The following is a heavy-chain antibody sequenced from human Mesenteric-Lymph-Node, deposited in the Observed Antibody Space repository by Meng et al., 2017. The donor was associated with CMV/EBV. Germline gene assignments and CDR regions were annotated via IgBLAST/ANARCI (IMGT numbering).Heavy chain of an antibody. CDR2: INHSGSA. CDR1: Y. V-gene: IGHV4-34*01. J-gene: IGHJ5*02. Sequence: YWTWIRQPPGKGLEWIGEINHSGSANYNPSLKSRVTISVDTPKNQFSLKLSSVTAADTAVYYCARGPRTYYYDSGSYYKRENWFDPWGQGTLVTVSS. D-gene: IGHD3-10*01. CDR3: ARGPRTYYYDSGSYYKRENWFDP.